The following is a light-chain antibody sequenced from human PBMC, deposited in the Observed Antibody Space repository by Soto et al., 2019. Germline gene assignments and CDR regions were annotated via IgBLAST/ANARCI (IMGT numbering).Light chain of an antibody. J-gene: IGLJ2*01. CDR3: PSYPPGISLVV. Sequence: QSVLTQPASVSGSPGQSITISCTGTSSDVGGYKYVAWYQQHPGKAPKLILYDVSDRPSGVSDRFSGSKSDNTASLSISGHPGGDGGDFYFPSYPPGISLVVFGGGPK. V-gene: IGLV2-14*01. CDR1: SSDVGGYKY. CDR2: DVS.